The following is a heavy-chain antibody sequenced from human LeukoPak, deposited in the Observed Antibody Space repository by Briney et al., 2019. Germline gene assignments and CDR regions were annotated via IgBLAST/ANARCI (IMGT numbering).Heavy chain of an antibody. CDR2: ISSSGGTI. J-gene: IGHJ3*02. V-gene: IGHV3-11*04. CDR1: GFTFSDYY. Sequence: GGSLRLSCAASGFTFSDYYMSWIRQAPGKGLEWVSYISSSGGTIYYADSVKGRFTISRDNAKNSLYLQMNSLRAEDTAMYYCARDSDYGDYAGAFDIWGQGTMVTVSS. D-gene: IGHD4-17*01. CDR3: ARDSDYGDYAGAFDI.